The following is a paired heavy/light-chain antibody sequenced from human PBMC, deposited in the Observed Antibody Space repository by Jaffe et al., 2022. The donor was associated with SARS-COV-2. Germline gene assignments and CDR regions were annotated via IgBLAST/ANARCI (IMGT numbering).Heavy chain of an antibody. J-gene: IGHJ5*02. D-gene: IGHD3-3*01. CDR3: ATHFKLRFLEWLNGSGPHTRYGWFDP. CDR1: GYTLTELS. Sequence: QVQLVQSGAEVKKPGASVKVSCKVSGYTLTELSMHWVRQAPGKGLEWMGGFDPEDGETIYAQKFQGRVTMTEDTSTDTAYMELSSLRSEDTAVYYCATHFKLRFLEWLNGSGPHTRYGWFDPWGQGTLVTVSS. V-gene: IGHV1-24*01. CDR2: FDPEDGET.
Light chain of an antibody. CDR2: DAS. V-gene: IGKV1-33*01. CDR1: QDISNY. CDR3: QQYDNRSLT. Sequence: DIQMTQSPSSLSASVGDRVTITCQASQDISNYLNWYQQKPGKAPKLLIYDASNLETGVPSRFSGSGSGTDFTFTISSLQPEDIATYYCQQYDNRSLTFGGGTKVEIK. J-gene: IGKJ4*01.